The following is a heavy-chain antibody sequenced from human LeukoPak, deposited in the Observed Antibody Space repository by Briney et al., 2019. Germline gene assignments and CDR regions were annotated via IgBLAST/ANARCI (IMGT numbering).Heavy chain of an antibody. CDR1: GDSISRGGYS. J-gene: IGHJ4*02. D-gene: IGHD4-17*01. Sequence: SETVSLTCTVSGDSISRGGYSWSWIRQHAGEGLEWIGYIYYSGSTYYNPALKSRVAISVDTSKNQFSLKLSSVTAADTAVYYCARDRGPEYGDYGGPFDNWGQGTLVTVSS. CDR2: IYYSGST. CDR3: ARDRGPEYGDYGGPFDN. V-gene: IGHV4-31*03.